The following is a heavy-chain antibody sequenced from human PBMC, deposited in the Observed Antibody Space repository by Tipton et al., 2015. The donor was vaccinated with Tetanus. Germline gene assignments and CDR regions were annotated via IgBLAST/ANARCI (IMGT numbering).Heavy chain of an antibody. V-gene: IGHV5-51*01. J-gene: IGHJ6*02. CDR1: GYNFISYW. D-gene: IGHD4-23*01. CDR3: ARHSVGPEIGYYDDLDV. Sequence: VQLVQSGAEVKKPGESLRISCKGSGYNFISYWIAWVRHMPGKGLEGMGVIYPADSDIRSSPSFQGQVTMSVDKSTSTAYLQWRSLKASDTAMYYCARHSVGPEIGYYDDLDVWGQGTTVTVSS. CDR2: IYPADSDI.